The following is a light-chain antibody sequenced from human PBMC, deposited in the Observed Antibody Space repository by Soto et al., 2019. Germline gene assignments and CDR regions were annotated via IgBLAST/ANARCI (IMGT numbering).Light chain of an antibody. CDR2: DAS. CDR3: QQYGSSPYT. J-gene: IGKJ2*01. Sequence: EIVLTQSPATLSLSPGERATLSCGASQSVRSSYLAWYQQKPGLAPRLLIYDASSRATGIPDRFSGSGSGTDFTRTISRLEPEDFAVYYCQQYGSSPYTFGQGTKLEIK. CDR1: QSVRSSY. V-gene: IGKV3D-20*01.